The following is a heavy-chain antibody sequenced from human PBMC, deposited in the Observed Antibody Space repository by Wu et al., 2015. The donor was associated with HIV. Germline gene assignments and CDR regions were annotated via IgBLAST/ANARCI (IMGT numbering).Heavy chain of an antibody. Sequence: QVQLVQSGAEVKKPGSSVKVSCKASGGTFSSYAISWVRQAPGQGLEWMGRIIPIFGTANYAQKFQGRVTITADESTSTAYMELSSLRSEDTAVYYCARYIYYYDSAIGAFDIWGQGTMVTVSS. V-gene: IGHV1-69*13. CDR2: IIPIFGTA. D-gene: IGHD3-22*01. CDR1: GGTFSSYA. CDR3: ARYIYYYDSAIGAFDI. J-gene: IGHJ3*02.